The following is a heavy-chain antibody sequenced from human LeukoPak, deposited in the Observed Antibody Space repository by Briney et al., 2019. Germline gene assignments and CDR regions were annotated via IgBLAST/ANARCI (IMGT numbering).Heavy chain of an antibody. V-gene: IGHV3-30*04. CDR3: ARDPGYCSSTSCFFDY. D-gene: IGHD2-2*03. Sequence: GRSLRLSCAASGFTFSSYAMHWVRQAPGKGLEWVAVISYDGSNKYYADSVKGRFTISRDNSKNTLYLRMNSLRAEDTAVYYCARDPGYCSSTSCFFDYWGQGTLVTVSS. J-gene: IGHJ4*02. CDR1: GFTFSSYA. CDR2: ISYDGSNK.